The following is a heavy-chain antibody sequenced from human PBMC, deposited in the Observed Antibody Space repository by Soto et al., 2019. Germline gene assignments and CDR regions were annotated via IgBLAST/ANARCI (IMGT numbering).Heavy chain of an antibody. CDR1: GGTFSSYA. D-gene: IGHD5-12*01. CDR3: ARGVDEVATIGYFDY. V-gene: IGHV1-69*06. J-gene: IGHJ4*02. Sequence: ASVKVSCKASGGTFSSYAISWVRQAPGQGLEWMGGIIPIFGTANCAQKFQGRVTITADKSTITAYMDPSSLRSEDTAVYYCARGVDEVATIGYFDYWGQGTLVTVSS. CDR2: IIPIFGTA.